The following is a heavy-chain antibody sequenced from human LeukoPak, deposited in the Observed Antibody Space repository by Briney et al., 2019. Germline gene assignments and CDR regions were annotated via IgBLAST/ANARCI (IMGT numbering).Heavy chain of an antibody. J-gene: IGHJ6*03. CDR3: AKDLSKQHRVGRGGGGYYYYMDV. CDR2: ISSSSSYI. V-gene: IGHV3-21*04. D-gene: IGHD6-13*01. CDR1: GFTFSSYS. Sequence: PGGSLRLSCAASGFTFSSYSMNWVRQAPGKGLEWVSSISSSSSYIYYADSVKGRFTISRDNAKNSLYLQMNSLRAEDTAVYYCAKDLSKQHRVGRGGGGYYYYMDVWGKGTTVTISS.